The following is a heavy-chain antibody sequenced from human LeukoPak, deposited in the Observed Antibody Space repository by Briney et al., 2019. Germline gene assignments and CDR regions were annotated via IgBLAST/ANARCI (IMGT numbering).Heavy chain of an antibody. Sequence: SETLSLTCTVSGGSISSYYWSWIRQPAGKGLEWIGRISASGSTDYNPSLKSRVTMSLDTSKNQFSLRLSAVTAADTAVYYCARDLAAAGTVFDYWGQGTLVTVSS. CDR2: ISASGST. CDR3: ARDLAAAGTVFDY. J-gene: IGHJ4*02. CDR1: GGSISSYY. V-gene: IGHV4-4*07. D-gene: IGHD6-13*01.